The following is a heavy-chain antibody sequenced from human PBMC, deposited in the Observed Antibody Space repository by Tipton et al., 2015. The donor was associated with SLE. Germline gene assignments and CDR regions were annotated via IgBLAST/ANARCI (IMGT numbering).Heavy chain of an antibody. CDR3: ARDQGSYYGFDY. J-gene: IGHJ4*02. CDR1: GFTVTHS. CDR2: FYSGGVT. Sequence: SLRLSCAVSGFTVTHSMSWVRQAPGKGLEWVSAFYSGGVTYYADSVKGRFIISRDITKNTLYLQMNSLTTEDTAVYYCARDQGSYYGFDYWGQGTLVTVSS. D-gene: IGHD3-10*01. V-gene: IGHV3-66*02.